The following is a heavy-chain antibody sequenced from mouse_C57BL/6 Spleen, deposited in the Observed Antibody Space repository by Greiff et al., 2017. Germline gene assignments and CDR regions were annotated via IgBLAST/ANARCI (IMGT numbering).Heavy chain of an antibody. D-gene: IGHD2-3*01. CDR1: GYTFTSYW. CDR2: IHPNSGST. V-gene: IGHV1-64*01. CDR3: ARKGYDGYLYYYAMDY. Sequence: QVQLQQPGAELVKPGASVKLSCKASGYTFTSYWMHWVKKRPGQGLEWIGMIHPNSGSTNYNEKFKSKATLTVDKSSSPAYMQLSSLTSEDSAVYYCARKGYDGYLYYYAMDYWGQGTSVTVSS. J-gene: IGHJ4*01.